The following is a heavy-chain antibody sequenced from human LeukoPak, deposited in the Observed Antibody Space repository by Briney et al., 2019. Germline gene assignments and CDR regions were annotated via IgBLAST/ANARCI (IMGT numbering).Heavy chain of an antibody. CDR2: IYGDGRT. CDR1: GFTVNSND. V-gene: IGHV3-66*02. Sequence: PGGSLRLSCAASGFTVNSNDMSWVRQSPEKGLEWVPVIYGDGRTFYAESVKGRFTISRDDSKNTLFVQMNSLGPDDTAVYYCAKSRNYLDNAFDIWGQGTMVTVSS. J-gene: IGHJ3*02. D-gene: IGHD1-7*01. CDR3: AKSRNYLDNAFDI.